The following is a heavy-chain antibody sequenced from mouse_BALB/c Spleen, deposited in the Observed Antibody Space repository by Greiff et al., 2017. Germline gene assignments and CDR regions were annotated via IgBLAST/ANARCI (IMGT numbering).Heavy chain of an antibody. J-gene: IGHJ2*01. D-gene: IGHD1-1*01. CDR3: TRAYGEDFDY. CDR2: INPSNGGT. V-gene: IGHV1S81*02. CDR1: GYTFTSYY. Sequence: QVQLQQSGAELVKPGASVKLSCKASGYTFTSYYMYWVKQRPGQGLEWIGEINPSNGGTNFNEKFKSKATLTVDKSSSTAYMQLSSLTSEDSAVYYCTRAYGEDFDYWGQGTTLTVSA.